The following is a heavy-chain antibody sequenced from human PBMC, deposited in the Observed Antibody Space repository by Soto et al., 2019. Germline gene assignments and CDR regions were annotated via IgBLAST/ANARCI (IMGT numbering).Heavy chain of an antibody. CDR3: ARVRYCSSTSCYTRFDY. Sequence: GASVKVSCKASGYTFTSYYMHWVRQAPGQGLEWMGIINPSGGSTSYAQKFQGRVTMTRDTSTSTVYMELSSLRSEDTAVYYCARVRYCSSTSCYTRFDYWGQGTLVTVSS. CDR2: INPSGGST. V-gene: IGHV1-46*01. CDR1: GYTFTSYY. J-gene: IGHJ4*02. D-gene: IGHD2-2*02.